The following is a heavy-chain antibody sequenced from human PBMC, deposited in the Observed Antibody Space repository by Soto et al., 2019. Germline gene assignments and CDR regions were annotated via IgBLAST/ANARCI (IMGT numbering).Heavy chain of an antibody. D-gene: IGHD3-22*01. Sequence: GGSLRLSLAASWVTFTGSVINWVRPASGEGLEWVGRIRSKADSYATAYAASVKGRFTVSRDDSKNTAYLQMNSLKTEDTAVYYCSTYHDGRSGLWGQGTLGTVSS. CDR1: WVTFTGSV. CDR3: STYHDGRSGL. CDR2: IRSKADSYAT. V-gene: IGHV3-73*01. J-gene: IGHJ1*01.